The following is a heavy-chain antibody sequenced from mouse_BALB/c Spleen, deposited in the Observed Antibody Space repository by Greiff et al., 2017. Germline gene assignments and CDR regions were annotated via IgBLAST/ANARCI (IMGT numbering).Heavy chain of an antibody. CDR1: GYTFTDYV. CDR3: VFLYGYGPYWYFDV. Sequence: QVQLKESGPELVKPGASVKMSCKASGYTFTDYVISWVKQRTGQGLEWIGEIYPGSGSTYYNEKFKGKATLTADKSSNTAYMQLSSLTSEDSAVYFCVFLYGYGPYWYFDVWGAGTTVTVSS. J-gene: IGHJ1*01. CDR2: IYPGSGST. V-gene: IGHV1-77*01. D-gene: IGHD2-2*01.